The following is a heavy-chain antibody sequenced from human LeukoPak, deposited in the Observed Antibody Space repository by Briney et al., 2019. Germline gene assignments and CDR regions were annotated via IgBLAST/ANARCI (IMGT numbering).Heavy chain of an antibody. CDR3: ARDFPRFWSGQQYGMDV. Sequence: KASETLSLTCTVSGGSISSGDYYWSWIRQPPGKGLEWIGYIYYSGSTYYNPSLKSRVTISVDTSKNQFSLKLSSVTAADTAVYYCARDFPRFWSGQQYGMDVWGQGTTVTVSS. J-gene: IGHJ6*02. CDR2: IYYSGST. V-gene: IGHV4-30-4*01. CDR1: GGSISSGDYY. D-gene: IGHD3-3*01.